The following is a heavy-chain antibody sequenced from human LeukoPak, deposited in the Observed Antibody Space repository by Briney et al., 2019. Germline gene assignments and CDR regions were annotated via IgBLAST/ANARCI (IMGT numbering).Heavy chain of an antibody. D-gene: IGHD3-10*01. Sequence: GGSLRLSCAASGFTFDDYAMHWVRQAPGKGLEWGSGISWNGGSIGYADSVKGRFTISRDNAKNSLYLQMNSLRAEDTALYYCAKDIFTMVRGVVDYWGQGTLVTVSS. V-gene: IGHV3-9*01. CDR1: GFTFDDYA. J-gene: IGHJ4*02. CDR3: AKDIFTMVRGVVDY. CDR2: ISWNGGSI.